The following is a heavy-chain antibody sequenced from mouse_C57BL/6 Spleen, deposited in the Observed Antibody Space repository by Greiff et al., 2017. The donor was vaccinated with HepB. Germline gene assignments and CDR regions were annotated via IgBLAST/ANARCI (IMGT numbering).Heavy chain of an antibody. CDR1: GFSLTSYG. CDR2: IWSGGST. V-gene: IGHV2-2*01. CDR3: ATYYSNYDYYAMDY. Sequence: VKLMESGPGLVQPSQSLSITCTVSGFSLTSYGVHWVRQSPGKGLEWLGVIWSGGSTDYNAAFISRLSISKDNSKSQVFFKMNSLQADDTAIYYCATYYSNYDYYAMDYWGQGTSVTVSS. D-gene: IGHD2-5*01. J-gene: IGHJ4*01.